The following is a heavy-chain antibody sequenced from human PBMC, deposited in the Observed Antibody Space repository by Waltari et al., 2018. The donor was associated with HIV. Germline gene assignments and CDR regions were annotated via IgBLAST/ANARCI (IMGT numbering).Heavy chain of an antibody. CDR2: ISWNGNEI. CDR3: AKDVLTSGWYHLHD. CDR1: GFVFTDMS. V-gene: IGHV3-9*01. D-gene: IGHD6-13*01. J-gene: IGHJ4*02. Sequence: EVQLLESGGGLVQPGGSLRLSCADYGFVFTDMSRHWVRQAPGKGLEWVSGISWNGNEIVYADSVKGRFTVSRDNAKNSVYLQMSSLRTEDTAWYYCAKDVLTSGWYHLHDWGQGTLVTVSS.